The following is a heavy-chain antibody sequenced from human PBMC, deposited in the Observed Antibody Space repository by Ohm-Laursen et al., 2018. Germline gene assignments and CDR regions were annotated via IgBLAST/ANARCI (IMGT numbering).Heavy chain of an antibody. CDR2: IIPILGIA. Sequence: ASVKVSCKASGGTFSSYAISWVRQAPGQGLEWMGRIIPILGIANYAQKFQGRVTITADKSTSTAYMELSSLRSEDTAVYYCARDQNYYDSSEIWYFDLWGRGTLVTVSS. V-gene: IGHV1-69*04. D-gene: IGHD3-22*01. CDR1: GGTFSSYA. J-gene: IGHJ2*01. CDR3: ARDQNYYDSSEIWYFDL.